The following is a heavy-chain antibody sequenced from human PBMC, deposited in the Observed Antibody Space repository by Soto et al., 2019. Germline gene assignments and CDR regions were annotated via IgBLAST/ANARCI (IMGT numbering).Heavy chain of an antibody. Sequence: ASVKVSCKVSGYTLTELSMHWVRQAPGKGLEWMGGFDPEDGETIYAQKFQGRVTMTEDTSTDTAYMELRSLRSDDTAVYYCARDRSLRYYGSGSYLDVWGKGTTVTVSS. J-gene: IGHJ6*04. V-gene: IGHV1-24*01. CDR1: GYTLTELS. CDR3: ARDRSLRYYGSGSYLDV. CDR2: FDPEDGET. D-gene: IGHD3-10*01.